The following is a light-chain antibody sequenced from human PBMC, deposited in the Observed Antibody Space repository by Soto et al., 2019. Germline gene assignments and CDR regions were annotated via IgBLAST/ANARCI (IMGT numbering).Light chain of an antibody. Sequence: QSVLTQPRSVSGSPGQSVTISCTGTSSDVGGWNYVSWFQHHPGKAPPLMIYHVGERPSGVPDRFSGSKSGNTASLTISGVQAEDEADYYCCSYAGSYSWIFGGGTKLSVL. CDR1: SSDVGGWNY. V-gene: IGLV2-11*01. J-gene: IGLJ2*01. CDR3: CSYAGSYSWI. CDR2: HVG.